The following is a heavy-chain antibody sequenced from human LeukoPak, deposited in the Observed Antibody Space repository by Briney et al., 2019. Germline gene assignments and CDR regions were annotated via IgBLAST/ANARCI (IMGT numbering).Heavy chain of an antibody. CDR2: INPNSGGT. J-gene: IGHJ5*02. V-gene: IGHV1-2*02. Sequence: GASVKVSCKASGYTFTGYYMHWVRQAPGQGLEWMGWINPNSGGTNYAQKFQGRVTMTRDTSISTAYMELRSLRSDDTAVYYCARRGQIAGWFDPWGQGTLVTVSS. CDR1: GYTFTGYY. CDR3: ARRGQIAGWFDP. D-gene: IGHD2/OR15-2a*01.